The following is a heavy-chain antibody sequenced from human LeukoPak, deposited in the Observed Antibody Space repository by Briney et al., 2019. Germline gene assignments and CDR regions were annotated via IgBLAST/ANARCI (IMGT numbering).Heavy chain of an antibody. CDR2: IKSDGSST. CDR3: ARAYNSHFDY. V-gene: IGHV3-74*01. J-gene: IGHJ4*02. D-gene: IGHD1-1*01. Sequence: GGSLRLSCAASGFSFSSYWMHWVRQAPGKGLVCVSRIKSDGSSTSYADSVKGRFTISRDDAKNTLYLQMNSLRAEDTAVYYCARAYNSHFDYWGQGALVTVSS. CDR1: GFSFSSYW.